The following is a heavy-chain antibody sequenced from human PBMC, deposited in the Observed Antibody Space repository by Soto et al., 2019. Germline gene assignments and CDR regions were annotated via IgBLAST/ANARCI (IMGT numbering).Heavy chain of an antibody. V-gene: IGHV4-34*01. D-gene: IGHD6-13*01. Sequence: SETLSLTCAVYGGSFSGYYWSWIRQPPGKGLEWIGEINHSGSTNYNPSLKSRVTIPVDTSKNQFSLKLSSVTAADTAVYYCARGSSWYLGAFDIWGQGTMVT. CDR1: GGSFSGYY. J-gene: IGHJ3*02. CDR3: ARGSSWYLGAFDI. CDR2: INHSGST.